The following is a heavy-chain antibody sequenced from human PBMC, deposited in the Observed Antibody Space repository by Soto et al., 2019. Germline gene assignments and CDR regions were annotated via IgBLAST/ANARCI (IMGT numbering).Heavy chain of an antibody. V-gene: IGHV1-8*02. J-gene: IGHJ5*02. CDR2: MNPGSGKT. D-gene: IGHD6-13*01. CDR3: ARMASAGTLNWFDP. Sequence: QVQLVQSGAEVKKPGASVRVSCKASGYTFINFDISWVRQAAGQGLEWLGWMNPGSGKTGYASKFQGRVAMSRDASTGTSHLELSSLTSDDTAVYYCARMASAGTLNWFDPWGQGTLVTVSS. CDR1: GYTFINFD.